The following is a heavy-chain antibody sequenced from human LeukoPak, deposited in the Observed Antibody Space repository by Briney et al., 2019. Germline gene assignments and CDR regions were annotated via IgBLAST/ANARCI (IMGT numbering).Heavy chain of an antibody. D-gene: IGHD3-10*01. J-gene: IGHJ6*02. V-gene: IGHV1-2*02. CDR1: GYTFTGYF. Sequence: ASVKVSCKASGYTFTGYFMYWVRQAPGQGLEWMGWINPNGGGTNYAQKFQGRVTMTRDTSISTAYMELSSLRSEDTAVYYCATALLWFGELLPYGMDVWGQGTTVTVSS. CDR3: ATALLWFGELLPYGMDV. CDR2: INPNGGGT.